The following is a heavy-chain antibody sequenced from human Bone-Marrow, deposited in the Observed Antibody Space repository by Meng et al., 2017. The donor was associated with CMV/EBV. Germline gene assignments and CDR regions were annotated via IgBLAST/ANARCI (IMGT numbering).Heavy chain of an antibody. CDR3: ARDRASSSWFLYNWFDP. CDR1: SYA. Sequence: SYALPWVRQGPGKGLEWVAVISYDGSNRYYADSVKGRFTISRDNSKNTLYLQMNSLRAEDTAVYYCARDRASSSWFLYNWFDPWGQGTLVTVSS. D-gene: IGHD6-13*01. V-gene: IGHV3-30-3*01. J-gene: IGHJ5*02. CDR2: ISYDGSNR.